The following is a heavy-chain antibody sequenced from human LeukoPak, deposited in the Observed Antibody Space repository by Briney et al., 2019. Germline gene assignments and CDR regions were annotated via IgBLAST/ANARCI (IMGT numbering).Heavy chain of an antibody. Sequence: GGSLRLSCAASGFTFSSYAMSWARQAPGKGLEWVSAIRGRGGSANYADSVKGRFTISRDNSKNTVYLQMNSLRPEDTAVYFRAKDFDSGGSYDGAHSWGQGALVTVSS. CDR3: AKDFDSGGSYDGAHS. CDR2: IRGRGGSA. V-gene: IGHV3-23*01. J-gene: IGHJ4*02. CDR1: GFTFSSYA. D-gene: IGHD3-22*01.